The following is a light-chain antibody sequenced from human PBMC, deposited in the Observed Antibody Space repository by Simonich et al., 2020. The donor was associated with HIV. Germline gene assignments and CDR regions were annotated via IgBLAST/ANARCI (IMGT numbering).Light chain of an antibody. CDR1: QSVSSH. Sequence: EIVLTQSPATLSLSPGERATPSCRASQSVSSHLAWYQQKPGQAPRLLIYDASNRATGIPARFSGSGSGTDFTLTISRLEPEDFAVYYCQQYNNWTPYTFGQGTKLEIK. CDR3: QQYNNWTPYT. V-gene: IGKV3-11*01. J-gene: IGKJ2*01. CDR2: DAS.